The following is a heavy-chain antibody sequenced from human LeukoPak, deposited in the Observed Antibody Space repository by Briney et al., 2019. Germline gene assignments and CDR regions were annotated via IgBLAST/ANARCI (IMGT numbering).Heavy chain of an antibody. V-gene: IGHV4-59*01. CDR1: GGSISSYY. D-gene: IGHD2-21*02. CDR3: ARVVTRSYWYFDL. Sequence: SETLSLTCTVSGGSISSYYWSWIRQPPGKGLEWIGYIYYSGSTNYNPSLKSRVTISVVTSKNQFSLKLSSVTAADTAVYYCARVVTRSYWYFDLWGRGTLVTVSS. CDR2: IYYSGST. J-gene: IGHJ2*01.